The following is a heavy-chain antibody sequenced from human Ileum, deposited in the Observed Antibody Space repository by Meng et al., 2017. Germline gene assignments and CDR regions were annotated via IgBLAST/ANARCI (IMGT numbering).Heavy chain of an antibody. V-gene: IGHV1-2*02. CDR1: GYDFIDSY. CDR2: INPKKGET. D-gene: IGHD2-2*01. CDR3: VRDVTRGGY. Sequence: QVKLVQSGAEAKKPGAQVKGACKPAGYDFIDSYMHWVRQAPGKGLEWMGWINPKKGETRYVQKLRGRVTMSSDTSISKAYMELSSLTSDDTAVYYCVRDVTRGGYWGQGTLVTVSS. J-gene: IGHJ4*02.